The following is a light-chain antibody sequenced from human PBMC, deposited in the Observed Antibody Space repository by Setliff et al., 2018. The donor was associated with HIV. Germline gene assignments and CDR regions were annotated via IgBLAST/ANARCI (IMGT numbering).Light chain of an antibody. CDR3: CSYAGTYTSLFV. J-gene: IGLJ1*01. CDR2: DVT. CDR1: SSDVGGHDS. V-gene: IGLV2-11*01. Sequence: QPALTQPRSVSGSPGQSVTISCTGTSSDVGGHDSVSWYQQHAGEAPKVLIFDVTQRPSGVPHRFSGSKSGNTASLTISGLQADDEAEYYCCSYAGTYTSLFVFGTGTKVTVL.